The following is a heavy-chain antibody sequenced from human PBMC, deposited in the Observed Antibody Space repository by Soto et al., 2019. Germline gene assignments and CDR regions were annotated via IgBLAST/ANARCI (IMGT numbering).Heavy chain of an antibody. V-gene: IGHV1-18*01. CDR1: RYTFTNIS. Sequence: SGKVSCNATRYTFTNISSSWMRQAPVQGLQWMGWISAYNGNTNYAQKLQGRVTMTTDTSTSTAYMELRSLRSDDTAVYYCARLYYYDSSGYYETAYYFDYWGQGTLVPVSS. J-gene: IGHJ4*02. CDR3: ARLYYYDSSGYYETAYYFDY. D-gene: IGHD3-22*01. CDR2: ISAYNGNT.